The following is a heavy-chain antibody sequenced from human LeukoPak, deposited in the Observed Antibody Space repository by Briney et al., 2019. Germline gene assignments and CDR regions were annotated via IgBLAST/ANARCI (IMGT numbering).Heavy chain of an antibody. CDR1: GFTFSDHY. D-gene: IGHD3-10*01. CDR2: TRNKANSYST. V-gene: IGHV3-72*01. J-gene: IGHJ6*02. CDR3: ARSIDYPYYGSGRFYHYGMDV. Sequence: GGSLRLSCAASGFTFSDHYMDWVRQAPGKGLEWVARTRNKANSYSTDYAASVKGRFTLSRDDSKTSLYLQMNSLKPADTAVYYCARSIDYPYYGSGRFYHYGMDVWGQGTTVSVSS.